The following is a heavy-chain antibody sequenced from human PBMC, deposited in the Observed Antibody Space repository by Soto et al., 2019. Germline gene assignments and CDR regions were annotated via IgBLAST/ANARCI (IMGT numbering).Heavy chain of an antibody. CDR1: GGSISSYY. D-gene: IGHD3-3*01. CDR3: AREGYDFWGGYQNYGMDV. Sequence: SETLSLTCTVSGGSISSYYWSWIRQPPGKGLEWIGYIYYSGSTNYNPSLKSRVTISVDTSKNQFSLKLSSVTAADTAVYYCAREGYDFWGGYQNYGMDVWGQGTTVTVPS. V-gene: IGHV4-59*01. CDR2: IYYSGST. J-gene: IGHJ6*02.